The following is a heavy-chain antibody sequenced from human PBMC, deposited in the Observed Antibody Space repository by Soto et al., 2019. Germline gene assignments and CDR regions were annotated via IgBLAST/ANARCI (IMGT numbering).Heavy chain of an antibody. CDR3: ARHVLRYFDWLPDPHYGMDV. CDR1: GYTFTSYG. CDR2: ISAYNGNT. Sequence: ASVKVSCKASGYTFTSYGISWVRQAPGQGLEWMGWISAYNGNTNYAQKLRGRVTMTTDTSTSTAYMELRSLRSDDTAVYYCARHVLRYFDWLPDPHYGMDVWGQGTTVTVSS. D-gene: IGHD3-9*01. J-gene: IGHJ6*02. V-gene: IGHV1-18*01.